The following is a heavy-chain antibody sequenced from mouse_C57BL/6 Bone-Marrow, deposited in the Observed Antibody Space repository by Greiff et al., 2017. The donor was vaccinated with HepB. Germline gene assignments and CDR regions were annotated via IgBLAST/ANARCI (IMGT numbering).Heavy chain of an antibody. CDR2: ISSGSSTI. CDR1: GFTFSDYG. D-gene: IGHD2-13*01. Sequence: EVMLVESGGGLVKPGGSLKLSCAASGFTFSDYGMHWVRQAPEKGLEWVAYISSGSSTIYYADTVKGRFTISRDNAKNTLFLQMPSLRSEDTAMYYCARRTLTSMYYWGQGNPVTVSS. V-gene: IGHV5-17*01. CDR3: ARRTLTSMYY. J-gene: IGHJ4*01.